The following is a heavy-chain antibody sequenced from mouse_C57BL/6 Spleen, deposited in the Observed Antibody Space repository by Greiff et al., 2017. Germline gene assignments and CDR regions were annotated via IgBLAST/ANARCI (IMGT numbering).Heavy chain of an antibody. Sequence: DVMLVESGGGLVQPGESLKLSCESNEYEFPSHDMSWVRKTPEKRLELVAAINSDGGSTYYPDTMERRFIISRDNTKKTLYLQMSSLRSEDTALYYCARLSVAPYAMDYWGQGTSVTVSS. D-gene: IGHD1-1*01. CDR3: ARLSVAPYAMDY. CDR2: INSDGGST. V-gene: IGHV5-2*01. J-gene: IGHJ4*01. CDR1: EYEFPSHD.